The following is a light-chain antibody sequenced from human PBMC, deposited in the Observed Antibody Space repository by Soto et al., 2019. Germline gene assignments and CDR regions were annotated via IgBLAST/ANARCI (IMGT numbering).Light chain of an antibody. V-gene: IGKV1D-13*01. CDR1: QGISTA. Sequence: AIQLTQSPSSLSASVGDRVTITCRARQGISTAFAWYQQKPGKAPKLLIYDASSLESGDPARFSGSGSGTDVTLTSSSLQPEDFATYDCQQFNNYPQLTGGGGTKVEIK. CDR2: DAS. J-gene: IGKJ4*02. CDR3: QQFNNYPQLT.